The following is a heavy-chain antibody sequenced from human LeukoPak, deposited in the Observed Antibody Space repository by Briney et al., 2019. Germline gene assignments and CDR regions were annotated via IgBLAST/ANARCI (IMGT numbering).Heavy chain of an antibody. Sequence: ASVKVSCKAPGYTFTSYDFNWVRQATGQGLEWMGWMNPNSGNTGYAQKFQGRVTMTSNTSISTAYMELSSLRSEDTAVYYCASMHRQWLLGQFSSDAFDIWGQGTKVTVSS. CDR3: ASMHRQWLLGQFSSDAFDI. CDR2: MNPNSGNT. V-gene: IGHV1-8*02. J-gene: IGHJ3*02. D-gene: IGHD6-19*01. CDR1: GYTFTSYD.